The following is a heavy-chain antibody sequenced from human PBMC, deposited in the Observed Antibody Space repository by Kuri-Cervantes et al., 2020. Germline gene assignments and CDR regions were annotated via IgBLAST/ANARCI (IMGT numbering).Heavy chain of an antibody. CDR2: IYYSGSN. Sequence: SETLSLTCTVSGGSISSYYWSWIRQPPGKGLEWIGYIYYSGSNNYNPSLKSRVTISVDTSKNQFSLKLSSVTAADTAVYYCARGEVAGIAAAGMGYWGQGTLVTVSS. D-gene: IGHD6-13*01. V-gene: IGHV4-59*08. CDR3: ARGEVAGIAAAGMGY. CDR1: GGSISSYY. J-gene: IGHJ4*02.